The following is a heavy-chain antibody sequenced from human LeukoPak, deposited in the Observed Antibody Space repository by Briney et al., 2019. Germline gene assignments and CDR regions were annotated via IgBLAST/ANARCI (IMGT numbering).Heavy chain of an antibody. D-gene: IGHD2-21*02. Sequence: GASVKVSCKASGYTFTSYGISWVRQAPGQGLEWMGWISAYNGNTNYAQKLQGRVTMTTDTSTSTAYMELRSLRSDDTAVYYCARDNRAYCGGDCYTIDYWGQGTLVTVSS. J-gene: IGHJ4*02. V-gene: IGHV1-18*01. CDR3: ARDNRAYCGGDCYTIDY. CDR1: GYTFTSYG. CDR2: ISAYNGNT.